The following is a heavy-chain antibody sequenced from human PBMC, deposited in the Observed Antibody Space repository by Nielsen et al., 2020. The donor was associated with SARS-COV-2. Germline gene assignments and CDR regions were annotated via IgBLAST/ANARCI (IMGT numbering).Heavy chain of an antibody. V-gene: IGHV1-18*04. D-gene: IGHD2-2*01. CDR3: ARARPLVVPAAGPFDY. J-gene: IGHJ4*02. CDR1: GYTFTSYG. CDR2: ISAYNGNT. Sequence: ASVKVSCKASGYTFTSYGISWVRQAPGQGLEWMGWISAYNGNTNYAQKLQGRVTMTTDTSTSTAYMELRSLRSDDTAVYYCARARPLVVPAAGPFDYWGQGTLVTVSS.